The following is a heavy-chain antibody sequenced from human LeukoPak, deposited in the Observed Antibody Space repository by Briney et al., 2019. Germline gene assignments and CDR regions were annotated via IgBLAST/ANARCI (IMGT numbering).Heavy chain of an antibody. CDR3: AGVAEAAAFDS. J-gene: IGHJ4*02. Sequence: PGGSLRLSCAASGFTFSTYSMNWVRQAPGKGLEWVSSISSNSRHIYYADSMRGRFTISRDNAKNSLYLQMNSLKPEDTAVYYCAGVAEAAAFDSWGQGTLATVSS. CDR1: GFTFSTYS. D-gene: IGHD6-13*01. CDR2: ISSNSRHI. V-gene: IGHV3-21*06.